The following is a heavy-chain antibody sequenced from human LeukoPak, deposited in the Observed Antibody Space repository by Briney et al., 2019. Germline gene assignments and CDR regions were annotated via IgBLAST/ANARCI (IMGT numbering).Heavy chain of an antibody. CDR2: IRFDASNK. CDR1: GFTFSSYV. J-gene: IGHJ4*02. V-gene: IGHV3-30*02. Sequence: GGSLRLSCAASGFTFSSYVMHWVRQAPGKGLEWVAFIRFDASNKYYADSVKGRFTISRDNSENTLYLQMNSLGLEDTAVYYCAGDFDYWGQGTLVSVSS. CDR3: AGDFDY.